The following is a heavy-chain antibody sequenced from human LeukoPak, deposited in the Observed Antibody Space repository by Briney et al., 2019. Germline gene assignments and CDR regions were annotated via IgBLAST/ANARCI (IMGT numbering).Heavy chain of an antibody. CDR2: IYPGDSDT. J-gene: IGHJ3*02. D-gene: IGHD5-18*01. CDR3: ARRDTAMVKVGDAFDI. CDR1: GYSFTSYW. Sequence: GESLKISCKGSGYSFTSYWIGWVRQMPGEGLEWMGIIYPGDSDTRYSPSFQGLVTISADKSISTAYLQWSSLKASDTAMYYCARRDTAMVKVGDAFDIWGQGTMVTVSS. V-gene: IGHV5-51*01.